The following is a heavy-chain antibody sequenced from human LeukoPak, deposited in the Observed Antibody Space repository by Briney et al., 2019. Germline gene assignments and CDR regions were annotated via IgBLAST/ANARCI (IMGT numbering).Heavy chain of an antibody. V-gene: IGHV1-69*13. CDR1: GYTFTGYY. CDR2: IIPIFGTA. J-gene: IGHJ4*02. D-gene: IGHD6-19*01. Sequence: SVKVSCKASGYTFTGYYMHWVRQAPGQGLEWMGGIIPIFGTANYAQKFQGRVTITADESTSTAYMELSSLRSDDTAVYYCARDRGYSSGWYERGIFDYWGQGTLVTVSS. CDR3: ARDRGYSSGWYERGIFDY.